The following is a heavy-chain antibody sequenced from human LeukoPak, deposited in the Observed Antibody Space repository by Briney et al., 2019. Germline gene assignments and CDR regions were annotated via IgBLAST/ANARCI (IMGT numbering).Heavy chain of an antibody. CDR3: ARGPYFPPGAFDI. V-gene: IGHV3-53*01. CDR1: GFTVSSND. Sequence: PGGSLRLSCAASGFTVSSNDMCWVRQAPGKGLEWVSVMYSGGSTYYADSVRGRFTISRDSSKNKLYLQMDSLRSEDTAVYYCARGPYFPPGAFDIWGQGTMVTVSS. D-gene: IGHD3-9*01. CDR2: MYSGGST. J-gene: IGHJ3*02.